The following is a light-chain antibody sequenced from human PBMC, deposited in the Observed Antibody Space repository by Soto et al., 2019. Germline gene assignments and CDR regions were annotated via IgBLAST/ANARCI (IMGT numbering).Light chain of an antibody. CDR1: QSISSW. CDR2: KAS. CDR3: QQYNSYSLWT. Sequence: DIQMTQSPSTLSASVGDRVTITCRASQSISSWLAWYQQKPGKAPKLLIYKASSLESGVPSRFSGSGSGTDFTLTISSLQPDDFATYYCQQYNSYSLWTFGQGTKVEIK. J-gene: IGKJ1*01. V-gene: IGKV1-5*03.